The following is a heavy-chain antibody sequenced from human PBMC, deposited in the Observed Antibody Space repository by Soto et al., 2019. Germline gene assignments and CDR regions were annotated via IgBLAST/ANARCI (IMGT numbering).Heavy chain of an antibody. Sequence: SETLSLTCTVSSGSISSYYWSWIRQPPGKGLECIGYIYYNGSTNYSPSLKSRVTISVDTSKNQFSLKLTSVTAADTAVYYCARDLWGYCGTDCYPLDIWGQGTTVTVSS. J-gene: IGHJ6*02. D-gene: IGHD2-21*02. CDR1: SGSISSYY. CDR3: ARDLWGYCGTDCYPLDI. CDR2: IYYNGST. V-gene: IGHV4-59*12.